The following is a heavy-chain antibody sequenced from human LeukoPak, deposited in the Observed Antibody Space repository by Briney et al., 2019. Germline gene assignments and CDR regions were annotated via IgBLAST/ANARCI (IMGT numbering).Heavy chain of an antibody. D-gene: IGHD5-18*01. CDR2: ISSSGSTI. Sequence: PGGSLRLSCAASGFTFSSYEMNWVRQAPGQGLEWVSYISSSGSTIYYADSVKGRFTISRDNAKNSLYLQMNSLRAEDTAVYYCGGVGIHLLGAFDIWGQGTMVTVSS. CDR1: GFTFSSYE. V-gene: IGHV3-48*03. J-gene: IGHJ3*02. CDR3: GGVGIHLLGAFDI.